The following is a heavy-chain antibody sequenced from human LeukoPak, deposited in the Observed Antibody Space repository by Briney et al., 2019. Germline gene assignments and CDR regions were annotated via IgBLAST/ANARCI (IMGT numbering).Heavy chain of an antibody. V-gene: IGHV3-23*01. CDR1: GFTFSSYA. D-gene: IGHD6-13*01. CDR2: ISGSGGST. Sequence: GGSLRLSCAASGFTFSSYAMSWVRQAPGKGLEWVSAISGSGGSTYYADSVKGRFTISRDNSKNTLYLQMNSLRAEDTAVYYCAKVRAAAGIHTPDAFDIWGQGTMVTVSS. J-gene: IGHJ3*02. CDR3: AKVRAAAGIHTPDAFDI.